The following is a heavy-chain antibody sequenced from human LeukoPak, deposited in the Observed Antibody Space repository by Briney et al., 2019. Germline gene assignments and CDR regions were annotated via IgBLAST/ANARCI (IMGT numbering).Heavy chain of an antibody. J-gene: IGHJ3*02. CDR2: ISSSSSTI. Sequence: GGSLRLSCVASGFSFSTYWINWVRQAPWKGLEWVSYISSSSSTIYYADSVKGRFTISRDNAKNSLYLQMNSLRAEDTAVYYCAREEERWLQSDAFDIWGQGTMVTVSS. CDR1: GFSFSTYW. D-gene: IGHD5-24*01. CDR3: AREEERWLQSDAFDI. V-gene: IGHV3-48*04.